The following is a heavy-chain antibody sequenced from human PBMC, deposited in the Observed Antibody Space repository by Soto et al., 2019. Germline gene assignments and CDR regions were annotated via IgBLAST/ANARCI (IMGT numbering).Heavy chain of an antibody. Sequence: SETLSPTYTVSGASITIDYCTWIRQPPGKRLEWIGYFYYIATTNYNPSLESRDTMSVDTSKNQFSLKLSSVTAAETAVYYSAREIAATNWYCWSDPRGEGSRGTVIS. CDR2: FYYIATT. D-gene: IGHD2-15*01. CDR3: AREIAATNWYCWSDP. CDR1: GASITIDY. J-gene: IGHJ5*01. V-gene: IGHV4-59*01.